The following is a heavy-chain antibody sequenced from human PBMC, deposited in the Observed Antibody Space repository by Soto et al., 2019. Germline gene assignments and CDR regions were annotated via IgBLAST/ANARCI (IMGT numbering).Heavy chain of an antibody. V-gene: IGHV1-69*12. CDR1: GGTFSSYA. Sequence: QVQLVQSGAEVKKPGSSVKVSYKASGGTFSSYAISWVRQAPGQGLEWMGGFIPIFGTANYAQKFQGRVTITADESTSTAYMELSSLRSEDTAVYYCARSGARPGDYYYGMDVWGQGTTVTVSS. J-gene: IGHJ6*02. CDR3: ARSGARPGDYYYGMDV. D-gene: IGHD3-10*01. CDR2: FIPIFGTA.